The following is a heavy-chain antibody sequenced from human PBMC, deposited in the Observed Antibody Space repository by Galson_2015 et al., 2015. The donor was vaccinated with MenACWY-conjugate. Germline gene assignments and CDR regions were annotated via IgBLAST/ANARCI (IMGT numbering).Heavy chain of an antibody. V-gene: IGHV3-30*02. J-gene: IGHJ4*02. CDR3: AKDGDEYDIDY. D-gene: IGHD3-9*01. Sequence: VRQAPGKGLEWVAFIKDDGSYEYHPDSVKGRFTTSRDNSKNILYLQMNSLRAEDTAVYYCAKDGDEYDIDYWGRGTLVTVSS. CDR2: IKDDGSYE.